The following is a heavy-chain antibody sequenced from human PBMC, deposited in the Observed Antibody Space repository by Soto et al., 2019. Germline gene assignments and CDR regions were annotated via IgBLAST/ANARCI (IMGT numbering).Heavy chain of an antibody. CDR1: GGSMSDFY. CDR2: LYYTGST. CDR3: ARGAGCEFRSSQAPPIGV. D-gene: IGHD3-9*01. J-gene: IGHJ6*02. Sequence: SETLSLSGNVYGGSMSDFYWSWIRQCAGKRLEWIGYLYYTGSTNYHPALQSRVTISLDTSKTQFSLKLGSVTAADTAVDYCARGAGCEFRSSQAPPIGVGGQGSTVTVSS. V-gene: IGHV4-59*01.